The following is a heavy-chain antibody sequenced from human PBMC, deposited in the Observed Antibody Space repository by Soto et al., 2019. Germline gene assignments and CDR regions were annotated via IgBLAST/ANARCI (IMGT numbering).Heavy chain of an antibody. Sequence: ASVKVSCKASGYTFTSYDINWVRQATGQGLEWMGWMNPNSGNTGYAQKFQGRVTMTRNTSISTAYMELSSLRSEDTAVYYCARPYYYDSSGYYSSGAFDSWGQGTTVTV. V-gene: IGHV1-8*01. CDR2: MNPNSGNT. J-gene: IGHJ3*02. D-gene: IGHD3-22*01. CDR3: ARPYYYDSSGYYSSGAFDS. CDR1: GYTFTSYD.